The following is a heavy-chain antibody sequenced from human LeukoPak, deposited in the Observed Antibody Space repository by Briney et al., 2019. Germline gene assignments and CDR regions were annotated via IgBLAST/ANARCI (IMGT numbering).Heavy chain of an antibody. J-gene: IGHJ4*02. Sequence: PGGSLRLYCAASGFTLHRYDMIWVRQAPGKGLEWVSAISGSGGNTYYADSVKGRFTISRDNSKNTLYLQMNSLRAEDTAVYYCAKDRRAGSYDYWGQGTLVTVSS. D-gene: IGHD3-10*01. CDR3: AKDRRAGSYDY. CDR1: GFTLHRYD. V-gene: IGHV3-23*01. CDR2: ISGSGGNT.